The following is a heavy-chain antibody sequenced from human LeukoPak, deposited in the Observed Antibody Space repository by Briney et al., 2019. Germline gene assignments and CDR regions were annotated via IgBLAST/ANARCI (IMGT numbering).Heavy chain of an antibody. CDR2: INPNSGNT. D-gene: IGHD3-22*01. Sequence: ASVKVSCKASGYTFTSYEINWVRQATGQGLEWMGRINPNSGNTGYAQKFQGRVTMTRNTSISTAYMELSSLRSEDTAVYYCARVIVPNWFDPWGQGTLVTVSS. J-gene: IGHJ5*02. CDR1: GYTFTSYE. V-gene: IGHV1-8*01. CDR3: ARVIVPNWFDP.